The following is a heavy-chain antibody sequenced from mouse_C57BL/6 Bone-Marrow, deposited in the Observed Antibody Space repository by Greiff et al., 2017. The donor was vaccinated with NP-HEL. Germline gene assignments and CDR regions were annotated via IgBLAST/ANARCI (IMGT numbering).Heavy chain of an antibody. CDR1: GFSFNTYA. CDR2: IRSKSNNYAT. V-gene: IGHV10-1*01. D-gene: IGHD3-1*01. CDR3: GRQGYLYYYAMDY. J-gene: IGHJ4*01. Sequence: EVKLMESGGGLVQPKGSLKLSCAASGFSFNTYAMNWVRQAPGKGLEWVARIRSKSNNYATYYADSVKDRFTISRDDSESMLYLQMNNLKTEDTAMYYCGRQGYLYYYAMDYWGQGTSVTVSS.